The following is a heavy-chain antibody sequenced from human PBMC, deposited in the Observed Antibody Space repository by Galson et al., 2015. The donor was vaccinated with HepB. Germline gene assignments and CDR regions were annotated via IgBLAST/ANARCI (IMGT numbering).Heavy chain of an antibody. J-gene: IGHJ5*02. V-gene: IGHV4-39*07. Sequence: SLTCTVSGGSISSSSYYWGWIRQPPGKGLEWIGSIDYSGSTYYNPSLKSRVTISVGTSKNQFSLKLSSVTAADTAVYYCARLDAAAEPNWFDPWGQGTLVTVSS. CDR1: GGSISSSSYY. CDR2: IDYSGST. D-gene: IGHD6-13*01. CDR3: ARLDAAAEPNWFDP.